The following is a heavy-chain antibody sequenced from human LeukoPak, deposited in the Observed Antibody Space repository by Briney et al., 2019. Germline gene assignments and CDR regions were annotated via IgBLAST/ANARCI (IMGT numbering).Heavy chain of an antibody. Sequence: GGSLRLSCAASGFTVSSNYMSWVRQAPGKGLEWVSAISGSGGSTYYADSVKGRFTISRDNSKNTLYLQMNSLRAEDTAVYYCATRFLEWLFPPAYWGQGTLVTVSS. J-gene: IGHJ4*02. D-gene: IGHD3-3*01. CDR3: ATRFLEWLFPPAY. CDR1: GFTVSSNY. CDR2: ISGSGGST. V-gene: IGHV3-23*01.